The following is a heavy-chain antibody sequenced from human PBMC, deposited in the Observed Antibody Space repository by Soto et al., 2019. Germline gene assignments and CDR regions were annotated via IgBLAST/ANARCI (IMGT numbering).Heavy chain of an antibody. Sequence: QVQLVQSGDEVKKSGASVKVSCKASGYTFSNYGISWVRQAPGQGLEWMGWISGYNGLTAYAQSVQGRVTMTIDTPTRTAFMELTGLRSNDTAVYYCARDEGIRGFDSWGPGTLVTVSS. J-gene: IGHJ4*02. CDR3: ARDEGIRGFDS. V-gene: IGHV1-18*04. D-gene: IGHD3-10*01. CDR2: ISGYNGLT. CDR1: GYTFSNYG.